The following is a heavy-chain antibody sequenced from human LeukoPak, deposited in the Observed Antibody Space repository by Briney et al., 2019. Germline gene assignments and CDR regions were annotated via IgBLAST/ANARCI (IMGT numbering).Heavy chain of an antibody. D-gene: IGHD2-8*01. CDR3: ARLGPYCSNGVCPADY. J-gene: IGHJ4*02. CDR2: IYPGDSDT. Sequence: GESLKISCKGSGYRFTTYWIGWVRQMPGKGLEWMGIIYPGDSDTRYSPSFQGQVTISADKSISTAYLQWSNLKAPDTAMYYCARLGPYCSNGVCPADYWGQGTLVTVSS. V-gene: IGHV5-51*01. CDR1: GYRFTTYW.